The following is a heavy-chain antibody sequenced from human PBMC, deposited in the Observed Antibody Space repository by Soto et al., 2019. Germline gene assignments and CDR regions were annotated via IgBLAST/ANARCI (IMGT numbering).Heavy chain of an antibody. D-gene: IGHD3-3*01. CDR1: GGSISSSSYY. CDR3: ARLQTYYDFWSGYYSLDAFDI. Sequence: SETLSLTCTVSGGSISSSSYYWGWIRQPPGKGLEWIGSIYYSGSTYYNPSLKSRVTISVDTSKNQFSLKLSSVTAADTAVYYCARLQTYYDFWSGYYSLDAFDIWGQGTMVTVSS. V-gene: IGHV4-39*01. CDR2: IYYSGST. J-gene: IGHJ3*02.